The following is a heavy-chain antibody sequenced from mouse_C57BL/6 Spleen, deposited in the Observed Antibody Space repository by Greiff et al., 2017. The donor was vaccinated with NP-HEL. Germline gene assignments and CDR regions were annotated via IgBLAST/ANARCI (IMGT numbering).Heavy chain of an antibody. CDR1: GYTFTDYE. D-gene: IGHD1-1*01. CDR2: IDPETGGT. V-gene: IGHV1-15*01. Sequence: VQLQQSGAELVRPGASVTLSCKASGYTFTDYEMHWVKQTPVHGLEWIGAIDPETGGTAYNQKFKGKAILTADKSSSTAYMELRSLTSEDSAVYYCTRVDYGSSPRAMDYWGQGTSVTVSS. J-gene: IGHJ4*01. CDR3: TRVDYGSSPRAMDY.